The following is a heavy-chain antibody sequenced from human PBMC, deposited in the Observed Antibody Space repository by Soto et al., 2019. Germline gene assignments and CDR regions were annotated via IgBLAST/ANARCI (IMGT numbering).Heavy chain of an antibody. CDR1: GGSISSSSYY. Sequence: SETLSLTCTVSGGSISSSSYYWGWIRQPPGKGLEWIGSIYYSGSTYYNPSLKSRVTISVDTSKNQFSLKLSSVTAADTAVYYCAGAFVVVPAAEPYYYYGMDVWGQGTTVTVSS. J-gene: IGHJ6*02. V-gene: IGHV4-39*01. CDR3: AGAFVVVPAAEPYYYYGMDV. CDR2: IYYSGST. D-gene: IGHD2-2*01.